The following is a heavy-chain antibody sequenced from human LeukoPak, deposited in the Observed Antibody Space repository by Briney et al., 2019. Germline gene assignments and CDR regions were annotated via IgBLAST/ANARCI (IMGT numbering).Heavy chain of an antibody. CDR1: GGSISSYY. D-gene: IGHD3-9*01. Sequence: SVTLSLTCTVSGGSISSYYWSWIRQPPGKGLEWIGYIYYSGSTNYNPSLKSRVTISVDTSKNQFSLKLSSVTAADTAVYYCARVGPYDILTGAWAYFDYWGQGTLVTVSS. V-gene: IGHV4-59*01. J-gene: IGHJ4*02. CDR2: IYYSGST. CDR3: ARVGPYDILTGAWAYFDY.